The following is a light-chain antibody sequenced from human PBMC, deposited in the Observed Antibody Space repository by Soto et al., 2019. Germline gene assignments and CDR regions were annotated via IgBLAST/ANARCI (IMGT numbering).Light chain of an antibody. Sequence: EVMLTQSPGTLSLSPGERATLSCRASQSVSSNLAWYQQKPGQAPRLLIYGASSRATGIPDRFSGSGSGTDFTLTISRLEPEDFAVYYCQQYGSSPWTFGQGTKVHIK. V-gene: IGKV3-20*01. J-gene: IGKJ1*01. CDR3: QQYGSSPWT. CDR1: QSVSSN. CDR2: GAS.